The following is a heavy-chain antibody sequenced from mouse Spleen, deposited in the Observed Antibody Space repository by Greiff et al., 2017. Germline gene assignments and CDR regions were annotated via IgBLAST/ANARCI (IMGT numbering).Heavy chain of an antibody. CDR1: GFTFSSYG. J-gene: IGHJ1*01. D-gene: IGHD1-1*01. CDR2: ISGGGSYT. CDR3: ARPYYYGSSLYWYFDV. V-gene: IGHV5-9-2*01. Sequence: EVKLVESGGGLVKPGGSLKLSCAASGFTFSSYGMSWVRQTPEKRLEWVATISGGGSYTYYPDSVKGRFTISRDNAKNNLYLQMSSLRSEDTALYYCARPYYYGSSLYWYFDVWGAGTTVTVSS.